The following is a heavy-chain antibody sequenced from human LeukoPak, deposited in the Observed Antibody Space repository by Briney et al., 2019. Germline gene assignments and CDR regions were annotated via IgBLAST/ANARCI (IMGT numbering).Heavy chain of an antibody. Sequence: SVKISCKASGGTFSSYAISWVRQAPGQGLEWMGRIIPILDIPNYVQKFQGRVTITADKSASTAYMELSSLRSEDTAVFYCASSIVGTTVPFDSWGQGTLVTVSS. CDR3: ASSIVGTTVPFDS. CDR1: GGTFSSYA. V-gene: IGHV1-69*04. J-gene: IGHJ4*02. D-gene: IGHD1-26*01. CDR2: IIPILDIP.